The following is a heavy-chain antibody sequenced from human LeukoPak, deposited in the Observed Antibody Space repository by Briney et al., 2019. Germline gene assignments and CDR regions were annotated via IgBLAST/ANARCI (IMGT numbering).Heavy chain of an antibody. V-gene: IGHV4-4*07. CDR3: ATTYYYDSSPSP. D-gene: IGHD3-22*01. J-gene: IGHJ5*02. CDR2: IYTSGST. CDR1: GGSISSYY. Sequence: SETLSLTCTVSGGSISSYYWSWIRQPAGKGLEWIGRIYTSGSTNYNPSLKSRVTISVDTSKNQFSLKLSSVTAADTAVYYCATTYYYDSSPSPWGQGTLVTVSS.